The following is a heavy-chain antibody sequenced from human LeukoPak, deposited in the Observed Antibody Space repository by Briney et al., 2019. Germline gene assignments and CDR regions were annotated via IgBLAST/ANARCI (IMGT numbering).Heavy chain of an antibody. CDR3: AKSKNWGYGHGTFDI. CDR1: EFNYRGHS. CDR2: INYSGDTT. D-gene: IGHD3-16*01. V-gene: IGHV3-23*01. Sequence: GGPLRHPRAPSEFNYRGHSMMWVGPPPARGLEWVSTINYSGDTTYDADSVKGRFTISRDNAQNTLYLQMNSLRGEDTAIYYGAKSKNWGYGHGTFDIWGHGTMVTVSS. J-gene: IGHJ3*02.